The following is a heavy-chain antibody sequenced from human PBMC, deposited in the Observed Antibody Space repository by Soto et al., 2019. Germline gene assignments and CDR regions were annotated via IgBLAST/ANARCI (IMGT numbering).Heavy chain of an antibody. D-gene: IGHD3-10*01. J-gene: IGHJ4*02. CDR3: TREYNYDSGAY. CDR2: VRSNVNNYAT. Sequence: EVQLVESGGGLVQPGGTLTLSCAASGFSFSGSTIHWVRQASGKGLEWVGRVRSNVNNYATAYAASMKGRFTISSDDSKKAAYPLMNSLNTEVRAVYYCTREYNYDSGAYWGQGTLVTVSS. V-gene: IGHV3-73*01. CDR1: GFSFSGST.